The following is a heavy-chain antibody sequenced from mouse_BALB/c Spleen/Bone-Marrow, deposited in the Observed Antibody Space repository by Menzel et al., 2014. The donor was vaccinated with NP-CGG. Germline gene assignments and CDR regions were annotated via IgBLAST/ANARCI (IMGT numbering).Heavy chain of an antibody. CDR3: ARNYYGSFAY. Sequence: EVKLMESGGDLVKPGGSLKLSCAAPGFTFSNYALSWVSQTPEKRLEWVASISTGGSTYYLDSVKGRFTISRDSARNILYLQMSSLRSEDTAMYYCARNYYGSFAYWGQGTLVTVSA. CDR1: GFTFSNYA. D-gene: IGHD1-1*01. V-gene: IGHV5-6-5*01. CDR2: ISTGGST. J-gene: IGHJ3*01.